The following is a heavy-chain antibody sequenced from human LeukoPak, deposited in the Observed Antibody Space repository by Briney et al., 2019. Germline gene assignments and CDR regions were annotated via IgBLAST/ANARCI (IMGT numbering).Heavy chain of an antibody. J-gene: IGHJ4*02. CDR1: GFTFSNAW. D-gene: IGHD6-13*01. CDR3: TLTDSSSWYLY. CDR2: FKTKSEGGTT. Sequence: PGGSLRLPCAASGFTFSNAWMSWVRQAPGKGLEWVGRFKTKSEGGTTDYAAPVKGRFTISRDDSKNTLYLQMNSLKSEDTAMYYCTLTDSSSWYLYWGQGTLVTVSS. V-gene: IGHV3-15*01.